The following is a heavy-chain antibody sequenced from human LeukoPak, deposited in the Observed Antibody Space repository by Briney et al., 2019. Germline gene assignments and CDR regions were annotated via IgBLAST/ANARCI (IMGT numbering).Heavy chain of an antibody. J-gene: IGHJ3*02. CDR2: IYSGGNT. CDR1: GFTVSSNY. D-gene: IGHD3-16*01. CDR3: ARDRLPPLGAFDI. V-gene: IGHV3-66*01. Sequence: GGSLRLSCAASGFTVSSNYMSWVRQAPGKGLEWVSVIYSGGNTYYADYVKGRFTISRDNSKNTLYLQMNSLRAEDTAVYHCARDRLPPLGAFDIWGQGTMVTVSS.